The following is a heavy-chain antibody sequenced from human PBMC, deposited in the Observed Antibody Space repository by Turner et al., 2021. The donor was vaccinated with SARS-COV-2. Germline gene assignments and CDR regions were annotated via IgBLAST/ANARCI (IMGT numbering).Heavy chain of an antibody. CDR3: ARSVSWLQSLTVDY. CDR1: GYTFAGYY. Sequence: QVQLVQSGAEVKKPGASVNFSCKASGYTFAGYYIHWVRQAPGQGLKWMGGINPNSGGTNYEKRVQGRVNMTGDTSISTAYMELSTLRSDDTAVYYCARSVSWLQSLTVDYWGQGTLVTVSS. D-gene: IGHD5-12*01. CDR2: INPNSGGT. J-gene: IGHJ4*02. V-gene: IGHV1-2*02.